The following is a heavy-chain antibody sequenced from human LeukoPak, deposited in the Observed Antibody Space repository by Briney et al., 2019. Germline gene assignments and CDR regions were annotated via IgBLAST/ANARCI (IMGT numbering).Heavy chain of an antibody. CDR2: IYYSGST. CDR3: ARVNTMVRGLTRFDP. J-gene: IGHJ5*02. CDR1: GGSISSYY. V-gene: IGHV4-59*12. D-gene: IGHD3-10*01. Sequence: PSETLSLTCTVSGGSISSYYWSWIRQPPGKGLEWIGYIYYSGSTNYNPSLKSRVTISVDTSKNQFSLKLSSVTAADTAVYYCARVNTMVRGLTRFDPWGQGTLVTVSS.